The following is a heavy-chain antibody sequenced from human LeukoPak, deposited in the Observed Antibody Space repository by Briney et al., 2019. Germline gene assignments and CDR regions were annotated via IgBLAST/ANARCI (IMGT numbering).Heavy chain of an antibody. CDR3: ARPDGDYGDS. CDR2: ISWGGNSL. Sequence: PGGSLRLSCAASGFTFDDSAMHWVRQPPGKGLERVSGISWGGNSLDYADSVKGRFTISRDNAKNSLYLQMNSLRAEDTAVYYCARPDGDYGDSWGQGTLVTVSS. V-gene: IGHV3-9*01. CDR1: GFTFDDSA. J-gene: IGHJ4*02. D-gene: IGHD4-17*01.